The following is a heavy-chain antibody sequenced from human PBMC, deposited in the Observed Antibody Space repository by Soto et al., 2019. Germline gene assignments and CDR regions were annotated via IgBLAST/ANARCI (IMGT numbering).Heavy chain of an antibody. D-gene: IGHD3-16*02. CDR3: AKALGELSPESYDY. V-gene: IGHV3-30*18. CDR1: GFTFSSYA. CDR2: ISYDGSDK. J-gene: IGHJ4*02. Sequence: QVQLVESGGGVVQPGRSLRLSCAASGFTFSSYAMHWVRQAPGKGLEWVAVISYDGSDKYYADSVKSRFTISRDNSKNTLNLQMNRLEADDTAVYYCAKALGELSPESYDYWGQGTLITVSS.